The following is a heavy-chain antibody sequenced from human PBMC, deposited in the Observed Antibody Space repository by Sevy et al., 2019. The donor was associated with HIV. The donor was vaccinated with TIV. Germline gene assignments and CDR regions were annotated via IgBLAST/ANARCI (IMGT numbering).Heavy chain of an antibody. V-gene: IGHV3-9*03. CDR1: GFTFDDYA. CDR2: ISWNSGSI. CDR3: AKGMVSGYRVGYDAFDI. J-gene: IGHJ3*02. D-gene: IGHD3-16*02. Sequence: GGSLRLSCAASGFTFDDYAMHWVRQAPGKGLEWVSGISWNSGSIGYADSVKGRFTISRDNAKNSLYLQMNSLRAEDMALYYCAKGMVSGYRVGYDAFDIWGQGTMVTVSS.